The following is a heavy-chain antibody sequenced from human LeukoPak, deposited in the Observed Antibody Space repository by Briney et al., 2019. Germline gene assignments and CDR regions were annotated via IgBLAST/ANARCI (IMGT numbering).Heavy chain of an antibody. Sequence: SETLSLTCTVSGYSISSGYYWGWIRQPPGKGLEWIGSIYHSGSTNYNPSLKSRVTISVDTSKNQFSLKLSSVTAADTAVYYCARGRRDIVVVVAATIDYWGQGTLATVSS. J-gene: IGHJ4*02. CDR2: IYHSGST. CDR3: ARGRRDIVVVVAATIDY. CDR1: GYSISSGYY. D-gene: IGHD2-15*01. V-gene: IGHV4-38-2*02.